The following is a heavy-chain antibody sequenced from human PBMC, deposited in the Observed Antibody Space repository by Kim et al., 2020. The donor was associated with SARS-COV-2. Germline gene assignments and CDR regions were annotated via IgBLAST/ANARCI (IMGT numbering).Heavy chain of an antibody. CDR3: VRGMPSY. Sequence: NDGRTTTYADSGKGRITITRDNAKNTVYLQLNSLRVDDTAVYYCVRGMPSYWGQGALVTVSS. V-gene: IGHV3-74*01. J-gene: IGHJ4*02. CDR2: NDGRTT. D-gene: IGHD2-2*01.